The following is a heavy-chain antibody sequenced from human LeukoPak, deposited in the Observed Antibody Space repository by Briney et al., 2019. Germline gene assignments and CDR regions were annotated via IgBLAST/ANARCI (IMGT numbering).Heavy chain of an antibody. D-gene: IGHD3-10*01. V-gene: IGHV3-7*01. CDR3: ARLSAMVRGPEDIFYFEF. J-gene: IGHJ4*02. CDR2: IRQDGSGK. Sequence: GGSLRLSCETSGFRFSTYWLSWVRQPPGKGLEWVANIRQDGSGKYYVDSLKGRFTISRDIAKQPVFLQMNSLRAEDTAVYDCARLSAMVRGPEDIFYFEFWGLGTLVTVSA. CDR1: GFRFSTYW.